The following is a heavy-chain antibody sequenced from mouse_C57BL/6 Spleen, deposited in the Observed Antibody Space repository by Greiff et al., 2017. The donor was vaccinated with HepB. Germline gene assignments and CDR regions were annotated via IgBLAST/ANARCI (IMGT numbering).Heavy chain of an antibody. J-gene: IGHJ1*03. Sequence: EVKVVESGGGLVQPGGSLKLSCAASGFTFSDYGMAWVRQAPRKGPEWVAFISNLAYSIYYADTVTGRFTISRENAKNTLYLEMSSLWSEDTAMYYCARPGDGYPDRYFDVWGTGTTVTVSS. D-gene: IGHD2-3*01. CDR2: ISNLAYSI. V-gene: IGHV5-15*01. CDR1: GFTFSDYG. CDR3: ARPGDGYPDRYFDV.